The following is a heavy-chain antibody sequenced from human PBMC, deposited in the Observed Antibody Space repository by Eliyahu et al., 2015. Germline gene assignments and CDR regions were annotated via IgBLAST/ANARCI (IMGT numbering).Heavy chain of an antibody. CDR3: ARGDSVKFYGMDV. V-gene: IGHV4-59*01. CDR1: SISNYY. Sequence: SISNYYWNWIRQPPGKGLEWIGYIYYSGSPSFNPSLASRVTMSVDTAKNQFSLKLNSVTAADSAVYYCARGDSVKFYGMDVWGQGTTVAVSS. D-gene: IGHD5/OR15-5a*01. CDR2: IYYSGSP. J-gene: IGHJ6*02.